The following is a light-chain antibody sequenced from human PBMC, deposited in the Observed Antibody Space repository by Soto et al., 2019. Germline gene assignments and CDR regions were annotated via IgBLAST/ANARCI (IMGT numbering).Light chain of an antibody. J-gene: IGLJ1*01. V-gene: IGLV2-14*03. Sequence: QSALTQPASVSDSPAQSITISCTGTSSDVGGSNFVSWYQQHPGKPPKLIIYDVANRPSGVSNRFSGSKSGSTASLIISRLQTEDEADYYCVSYTSSTTYVFGTGTKVTGL. CDR1: SSDVGGSNF. CDR3: VSYTSSTTYV. CDR2: DVA.